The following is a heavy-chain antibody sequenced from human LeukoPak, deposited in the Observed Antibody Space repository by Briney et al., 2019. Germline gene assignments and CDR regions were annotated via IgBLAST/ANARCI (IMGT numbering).Heavy chain of an antibody. CDR2: INHSGSA. V-gene: IGHV4-34*01. CDR3: ASSTSTDPQLDP. J-gene: IGHJ5*02. CDR1: GGSFNHYY. D-gene: IGHD2/OR15-2a*01. Sequence: SETLSLTSAVYGGSFNHYYWSWIRQPPGKGLEWIGEINHSGSAKSNPSLKSRVILSVDTSKNQFSLNLTSVTAADTAVYFCASSTSTDPQLDPWGQGTLVNVSS.